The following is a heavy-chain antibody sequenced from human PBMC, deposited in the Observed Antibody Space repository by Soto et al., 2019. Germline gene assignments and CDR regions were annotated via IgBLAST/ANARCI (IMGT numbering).Heavy chain of an antibody. D-gene: IGHD3-10*01. CDR2: INHSGST. CDR1: GGSFSGYY. J-gene: IGHJ6*02. V-gene: IGHV4-34*01. CDR3: ARGWYYGSGSYYNPYYYYYGMDV. Sequence: SETLSLTCAVYGGSFSGYYWSGIRQPPGKGLEWIGEINHSGSTNYNPSLKSRVTISVDTSKNQFSLKLSSVTAADTAVYYCARGWYYGSGSYYNPYYYYYGMDVWGQGTTVTVSS.